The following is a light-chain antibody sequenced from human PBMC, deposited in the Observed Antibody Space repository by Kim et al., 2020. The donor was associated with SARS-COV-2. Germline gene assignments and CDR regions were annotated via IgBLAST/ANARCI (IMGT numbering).Light chain of an antibody. J-gene: IGLJ2*01. V-gene: IGLV1-44*01. CDR3: AVWDDRLSGRV. CDR1: SSNIGKNT. CDR2: HDT. Sequence: QSVLTQAPSASGTPGQRVAISCSGSSSNIGKNTVSWFQQFPRTAPKLLIYHDTQRPSGVPDRFSGSKSGTSASLAISGLQSEDEADYYCAVWDDRLSGRVFGGGTQLTVL.